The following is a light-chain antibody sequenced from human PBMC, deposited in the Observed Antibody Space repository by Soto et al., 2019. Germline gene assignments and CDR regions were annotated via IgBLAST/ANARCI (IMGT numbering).Light chain of an antibody. V-gene: IGKV1-9*01. CDR2: AAS. J-gene: IGKJ5*01. CDR3: QQLNSYPIT. Sequence: DIQLTQSPYFLSASVGDRVTITCRASQGISSYLAWYQQKPGNAPKLLIYAASTLQSGVPSRFSGSGSGTEFTLTISSLQPEDFATYYCQQLNSYPITFGQGTRLEIK. CDR1: QGISSY.